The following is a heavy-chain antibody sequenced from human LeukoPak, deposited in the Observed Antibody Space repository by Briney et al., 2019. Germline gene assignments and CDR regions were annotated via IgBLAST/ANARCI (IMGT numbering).Heavy chain of an antibody. CDR1: GYTFTSYD. V-gene: IGHV1-8*01. D-gene: IGHD3-3*01. Sequence: GASVKVSCKASGYTFTSYDINWVRQATGQGLEWMGWMNTNSGNTGYAQKFQGRVTMTRNTSISTAYMELSSLRSEDTAVYYCARGLRGSDYDFWSGYYTDNWFDPWGQGTLVTVSS. CDR3: ARGLRGSDYDFWSGYYTDNWFDP. CDR2: MNTNSGNT. J-gene: IGHJ5*02.